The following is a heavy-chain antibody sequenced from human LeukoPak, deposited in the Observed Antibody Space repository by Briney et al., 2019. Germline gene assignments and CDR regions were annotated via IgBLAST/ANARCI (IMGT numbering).Heavy chain of an antibody. CDR3: ARDRGYCSGGSCYSAFDI. Sequence: GGSLRLSCAASGLTFSSHEMNWVRQAPGKGLEWVSYISRSGSTIYYAHSVKGRFTISRDNAKNSLYLQMNSLRAEDTAVYYCARDRGYCSGGSCYSAFDIWGQGTMVTVSS. CDR2: ISRSGSTI. V-gene: IGHV3-48*03. CDR1: GLTFSSHE. J-gene: IGHJ3*02. D-gene: IGHD2-15*01.